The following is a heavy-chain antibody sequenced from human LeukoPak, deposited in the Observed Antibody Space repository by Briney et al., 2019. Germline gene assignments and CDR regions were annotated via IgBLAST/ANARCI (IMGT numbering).Heavy chain of an antibody. CDR3: ARHRGYSYKPPFDS. V-gene: IGHV4-59*08. J-gene: IGHJ4*02. CDR2: MYYTGST. D-gene: IGHD5-18*01. CDR1: GGSISSYY. Sequence: AETLSLTCTVSGGSISSYYWSWIRQPPGKGLEWIGYMYYTGSTTYNPSLNSRVTTSVDTSKNQFSLKLSSVTAADTAVYYCARHRGYSYKPPFDSWGQGTLVTVSS.